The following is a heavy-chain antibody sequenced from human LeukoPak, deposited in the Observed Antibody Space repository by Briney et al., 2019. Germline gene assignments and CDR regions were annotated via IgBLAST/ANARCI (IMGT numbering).Heavy chain of an antibody. D-gene: IGHD3-16*01. CDR1: GGSISSSSLY. Sequence: SETLSLTXTVSGGSISSSSLYWNWIRQPPGKGPDWIGSIYYTGTTYYNPSLKSRVTISVDTSRNQFSLKVSSVTAADTAVYYCATSLKGANWFDPWGQGTLVTVSS. CDR2: IYYTGTT. J-gene: IGHJ5*02. CDR3: ATSLKGANWFDP. V-gene: IGHV4-39*01.